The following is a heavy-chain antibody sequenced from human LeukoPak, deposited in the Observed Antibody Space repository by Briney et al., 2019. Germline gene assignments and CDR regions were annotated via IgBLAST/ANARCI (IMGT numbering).Heavy chain of an antibody. CDR2: ISGSGGST. D-gene: IGHD3-22*01. J-gene: IGHJ5*02. CDR3: AKDDSSGYYLGSGYNWFDP. CDR1: GFTFTNYA. V-gene: IGHV3-23*01. Sequence: QAGGSLRLSCAASGFTFTNYAMSWVRQAPGKGLEWVSAISGSGGSTYYADSVKGRFTISRDNSKNTLYLQMNSLRAEDTAVYYCAKDDSSGYYLGSGYNWFDPWGQGTLVTVSS.